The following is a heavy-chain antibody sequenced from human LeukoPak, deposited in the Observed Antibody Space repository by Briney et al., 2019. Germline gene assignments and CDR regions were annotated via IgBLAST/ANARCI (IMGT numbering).Heavy chain of an antibody. D-gene: IGHD3-22*01. CDR2: IWYDGSNK. CDR3: AKDSGYYDSSDAEYFQH. Sequence: GRSLRLSCAASGFTFSSYGMHWVRQAPGKGLEWVAVIWYDGSNKYYADSVKGRFTISRDNSKNTLYLQMNSLRAEDTAVYYCAKDSGYYDSSDAEYFQHWGQGTLVTVSS. CDR1: GFTFSSYG. J-gene: IGHJ1*01. V-gene: IGHV3-33*06.